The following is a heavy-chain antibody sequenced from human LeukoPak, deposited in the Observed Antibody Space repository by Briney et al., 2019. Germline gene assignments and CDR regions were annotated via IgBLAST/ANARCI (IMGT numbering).Heavy chain of an antibody. CDR1: GFTFSSYS. CDR3: TTDQIKYYDILTGYYYFDY. CDR2: IKSKTDGGTT. V-gene: IGHV3-15*07. D-gene: IGHD3-9*01. J-gene: IGHJ4*02. Sequence: GGSLRLSCAASGFTFSSYSMNWVRQAPGKGLEWVGRIKSKTDGGTTDYAAPVKGRFTISRDDSKNTLYLQMNSLKTEDTAVYYCTTDQIKYYDILTGYYYFDYWGQGTLVTVSS.